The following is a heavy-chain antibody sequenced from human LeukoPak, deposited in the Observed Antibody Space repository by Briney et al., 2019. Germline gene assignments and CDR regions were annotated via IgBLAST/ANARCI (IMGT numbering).Heavy chain of an antibody. J-gene: IGHJ4*02. CDR3: ARDQERYSYGHGFDY. Sequence: GGSLRLSCAASGFTFSSYSMNWVRQAPGKGLEWVSYISSSSSTIYYADSVKGRFTISRDNAKNSLYLQMNSLRDEDTAVYYCARDQERYSYGHGFDYWGQGTLVTVSS. D-gene: IGHD5-18*01. CDR2: ISSSSSTI. CDR1: GFTFSSYS. V-gene: IGHV3-48*02.